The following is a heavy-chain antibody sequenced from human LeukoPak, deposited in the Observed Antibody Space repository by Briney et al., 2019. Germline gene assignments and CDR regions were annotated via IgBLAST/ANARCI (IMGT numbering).Heavy chain of an antibody. CDR2: VNPSGGST. V-gene: IGHV1-46*01. CDR1: GYTFTSYY. Sequence: PRASVKVSCKASGYTFTSYYMHWVRQAPGQGLEWMGIVNPSGGSTDYAQKFQGRVTMTRDTSTSTVYMELSSLRSEDTAVYYCARPSSKKPTGGYGHAFDIWGQGTMVTVSS. D-gene: IGHD5-12*01. J-gene: IGHJ3*02. CDR3: ARPSSKKPTGGYGHAFDI.